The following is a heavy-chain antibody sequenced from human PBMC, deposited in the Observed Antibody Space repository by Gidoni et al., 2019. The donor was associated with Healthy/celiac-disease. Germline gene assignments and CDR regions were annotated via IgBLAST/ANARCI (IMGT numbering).Heavy chain of an antibody. CDR2: IIPIFGTA. V-gene: IGHV1-69*01. J-gene: IGHJ6*02. D-gene: IGHD2-15*01. CDR1: GGTFRSYA. Sequence: QLVQSGAEVTKPGSSVKVSCKSSGGTFRSYATSCVRQAPGQGLEWMGGIIPIFGTANYAQKVQGRVTSTADESTSTAYMELSSLRYEDTAVYYCARGPLGYCSGGSCSQDYYYYGMDVWGQGTTVTVSS. CDR3: ARGPLGYCSGGSCSQDYYYYGMDV.